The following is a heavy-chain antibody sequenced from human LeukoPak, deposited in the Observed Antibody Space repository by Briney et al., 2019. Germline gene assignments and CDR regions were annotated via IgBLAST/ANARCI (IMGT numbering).Heavy chain of an antibody. D-gene: IGHD2-21*02. J-gene: IGHJ6*02. CDR3: TTVVVVTAVHYYGMDV. CDR2: IKSKTDGGTT. CDR1: GFTFSNAW. Sequence: GGYLRLSCAASGFTFSNAWMSWVRQAPGKGLEWVGRIKSKTDGGTTDYAAPVKGRFTISRDDSKNTLYLQMNSLKTEDTAVYYCTTVVVVTAVHYYGMDVWGQGTTVTVSS. V-gene: IGHV3-15*01.